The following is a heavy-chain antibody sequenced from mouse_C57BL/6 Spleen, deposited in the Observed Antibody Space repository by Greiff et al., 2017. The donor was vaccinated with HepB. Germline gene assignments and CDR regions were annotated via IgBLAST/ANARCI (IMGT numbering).Heavy chain of an antibody. CDR2: INPNNGGT. CDR1: GYTFTDYY. CDR3: ARGRSHWYFDV. J-gene: IGHJ1*03. Sequence: LQQSGPELVKPGASVKISCKASGYTFTDYYMNWVKQSHGKSLEWIGDINPNNGGTSYNQKFKGKATLTVDKSSSTAYMELRSLTSEDSAVYYCARGRSHWYFDVWGTGTTVTVSS. V-gene: IGHV1-26*01.